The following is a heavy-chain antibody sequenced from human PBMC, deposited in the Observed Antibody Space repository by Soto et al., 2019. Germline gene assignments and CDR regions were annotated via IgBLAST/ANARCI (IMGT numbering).Heavy chain of an antibody. Sequence: QVQLVQSGAEVKKPGASVKVSCKASGYTFTGYYMHWVRQAPGQGLEWMGWINPNSGGTNYAQKVQGWVTMTRDTSISTAYMELSRLRSDDTAVYYCAMCSGGSCYSGFAYWGQGTLVTVSS. CDR1: GYTFTGYY. V-gene: IGHV1-2*04. CDR3: AMCSGGSCYSGFAY. J-gene: IGHJ4*02. CDR2: INPNSGGT. D-gene: IGHD2-15*01.